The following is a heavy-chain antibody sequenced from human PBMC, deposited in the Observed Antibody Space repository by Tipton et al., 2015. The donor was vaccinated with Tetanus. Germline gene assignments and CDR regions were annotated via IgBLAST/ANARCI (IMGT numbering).Heavy chain of an antibody. J-gene: IGHJ6*03. CDR2: LYFSGNT. V-gene: IGHV4-59*01. D-gene: IGHD5-12*01. Sequence: TLSLTCTVSGASISTYSWTWIRQSPGKGLEWIAYLYFSGNTNYNPSPKTRVTMSPDTSKNQVSLRLNSVTAADTAVYYCARAGEGGYDATMGFYYYYMDVWGKGTTVTASS. CDR3: ARAGEGGYDATMGFYYYYMDV. CDR1: GASISTYS.